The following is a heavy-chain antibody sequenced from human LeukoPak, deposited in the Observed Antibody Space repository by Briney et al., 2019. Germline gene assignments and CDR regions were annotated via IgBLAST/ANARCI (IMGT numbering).Heavy chain of an antibody. CDR3: GRGGRGSDFWSGYYTRRLYYFDY. Sequence: GGSLRLSCAASGFTFSSYAMHWVRQAPGKGLEWVAVISYDGSNKYYADSVKGRFTISRDNSKNTLYLQMNSLRAEDTAVYYCGRGGRGSDFWSGYYTRRLYYFDYWGQGTLVTVSS. CDR2: ISYDGSNK. J-gene: IGHJ4*02. CDR1: GFTFSSYA. D-gene: IGHD3-3*01. V-gene: IGHV3-30*04.